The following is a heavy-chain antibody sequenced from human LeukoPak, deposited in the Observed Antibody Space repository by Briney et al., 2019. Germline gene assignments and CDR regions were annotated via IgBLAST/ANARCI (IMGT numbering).Heavy chain of an antibody. CDR1: GFTFDDYA. V-gene: IGHV3-43D*03. CDR2: ISWDGGST. D-gene: IGHD4-17*01. Sequence: PGGSLRLSCAASGFTFDDYAMHWVRQAPGKGLEWVSLISWDGGSTYYADSVKGRFTISRDNSKNSLYLQMNSLRAEDTALYYCAKDKEGGDYEVPHYMDVWGKGTTVTVSS. CDR3: AKDKEGGDYEVPHYMDV. J-gene: IGHJ6*03.